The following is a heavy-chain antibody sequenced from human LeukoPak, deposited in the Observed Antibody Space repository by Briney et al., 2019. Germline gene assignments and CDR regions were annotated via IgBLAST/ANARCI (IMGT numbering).Heavy chain of an antibody. CDR2: ISSSGRTI. V-gene: IGHV3-48*03. CDR3: ARDQVVPAAIYSDY. CDR1: LFTFSSFE. D-gene: IGHD2-2*01. Sequence: GGALRLSCAASLFTFSSFEMNWVRQAPGKGLEWGSYISSSGRTIYSADSVKGRFTISRDKAKNSLYLQMNSLRAEDRAVYYCARDQVVPAAIYSDYWGQGTLVTVSS. J-gene: IGHJ4*02.